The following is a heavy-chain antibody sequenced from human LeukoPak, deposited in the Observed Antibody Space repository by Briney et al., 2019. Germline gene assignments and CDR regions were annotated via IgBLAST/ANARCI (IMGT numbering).Heavy chain of an antibody. V-gene: IGHV4-59*01. Sequence: SETLSLTCTVSGGSISSYYWSWIRQPPGKGLEWIGYIYYSGSTNYNPSLKSRVTISVDTSKNQFSLKLSSVTAADTVVYYCARGGYSGYGHAFDIWGQGTMVTVSS. CDR3: ARGGYSGYGHAFDI. CDR2: IYYSGST. J-gene: IGHJ3*02. CDR1: GGSISSYY. D-gene: IGHD5-12*01.